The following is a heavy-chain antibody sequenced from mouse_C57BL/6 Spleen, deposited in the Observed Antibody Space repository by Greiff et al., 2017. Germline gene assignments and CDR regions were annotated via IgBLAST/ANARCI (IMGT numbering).Heavy chain of an antibody. D-gene: IGHD1-1*01. CDR3: AATVVAPFAY. J-gene: IGHJ3*01. CDR2: IDPADSYT. CDR1: GYTFTSYW. Sequence: QVQLKQPGAELVMPGASVKLSCKASGYTFTSYWMHWVKQRPGQGLEWIGEIDPADSYTNYNQKFKGKSTLTVDKSSSTAYMQLSSLTSEDSAVYYYAATVVAPFAYWGQGTLVTVSA. V-gene: IGHV1-69*01.